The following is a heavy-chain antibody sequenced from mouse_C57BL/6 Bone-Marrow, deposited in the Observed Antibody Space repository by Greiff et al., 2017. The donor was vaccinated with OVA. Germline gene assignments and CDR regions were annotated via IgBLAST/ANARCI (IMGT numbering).Heavy chain of an antibody. CDR3: ARSYYSNSRAMDY. Sequence: VKLVESGPGLVAPSQSLSITCTVSGFSLTSYAISWVRQPPGKGLEWLGVIWTGGGTNYNSARKSRLSISKDNSKSQVFLKMNSLQTDDTARYYCARSYYSNSRAMDYWGQGTSVTVSS. J-gene: IGHJ4*01. CDR2: IWTGGGT. D-gene: IGHD2-5*01. V-gene: IGHV2-9-1*01. CDR1: GFSLTSYA.